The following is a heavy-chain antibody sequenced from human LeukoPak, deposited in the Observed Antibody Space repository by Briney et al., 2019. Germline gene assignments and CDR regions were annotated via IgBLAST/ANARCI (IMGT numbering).Heavy chain of an antibody. CDR1: GFTFSDYY. D-gene: IGHD3-9*01. CDR2: ISSSGSTI. Sequence: GGSLRLSCAASGFTFSDYYMSWIRQAPGKGLEWVSYISSSGSTIYYADSVKGRFTISRDNAKNSLYLQMNSLRAEDTAVYYCARVTTYYDILTGYPDYWGQGTLVTVSS. V-gene: IGHV3-11*04. J-gene: IGHJ4*02. CDR3: ARVTTYYDILTGYPDY.